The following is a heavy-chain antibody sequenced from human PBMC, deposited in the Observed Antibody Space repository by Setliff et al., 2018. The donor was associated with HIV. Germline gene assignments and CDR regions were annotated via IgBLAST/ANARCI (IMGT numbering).Heavy chain of an antibody. CDR1: GYTFTDYF. Sequence: ASVKVSCKASGYTFTDYFIHWVRQAPGQGLEWMGWIHLENFYTKYSQNFQGRVTITTETSATTAFMELSNLKSEDTAMYYCARSVVVYGGDSVPFDIWGPGTLVTVSS. J-gene: IGHJ3*02. D-gene: IGHD2-21*02. CDR3: ARSVVVYGGDSVPFDI. CDR2: IHLENFYT. V-gene: IGHV1-3*01.